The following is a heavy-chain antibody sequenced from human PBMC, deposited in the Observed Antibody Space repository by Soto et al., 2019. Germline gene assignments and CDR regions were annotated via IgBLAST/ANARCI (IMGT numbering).Heavy chain of an antibody. V-gene: IGHV3-33*01. Sequence: GGSLRLSCAASGFTFSSYGMHWVRQAPGKGLEWVAVIWYDGSNKYYADSVKGRFTISRDNSKNTLYLQMNSLRAEDTAVYYCARDGEDTMVRGVMWGSDGLQLYYYYMDVWGKGTTVTVSS. D-gene: IGHD3-10*01. CDR3: ARDGEDTMVRGVMWGSDGLQLYYYYMDV. J-gene: IGHJ6*03. CDR2: IWYDGSNK. CDR1: GFTFSSYG.